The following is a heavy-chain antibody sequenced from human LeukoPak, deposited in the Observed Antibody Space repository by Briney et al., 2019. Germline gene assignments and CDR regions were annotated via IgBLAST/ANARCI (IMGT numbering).Heavy chain of an antibody. V-gene: IGHV3-21*01. D-gene: IGHD4-17*01. Sequence: GESLRLSCTASGFSFSDYAMTWVRQAPGKGLEWVSSISSSSSYIYYADSVKGRFTISRDNAKNSLYLQMNSLRAEDTAVYYCASDSYGDDLPFDYWGREPWSPSPQ. CDR1: GFSFSDYA. CDR2: ISSSSSYI. CDR3: ASDSYGDDLPFDY. J-gene: IGHJ4*02.